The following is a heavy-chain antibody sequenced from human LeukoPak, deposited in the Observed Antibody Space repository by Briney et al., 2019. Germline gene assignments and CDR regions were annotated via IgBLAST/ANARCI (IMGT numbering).Heavy chain of an antibody. CDR1: GYTFTGYY. CDR2: INPNSGGT. J-gene: IGHJ6*04. V-gene: IGHV1-2*02. Sequence: ASVKVSCKASGYTFTGYYMHWVRQAPGQGLEWMGWINPNSGGTNYAQKFQGRVTMTRDTSISTAYMELSRLRSDDTAVYYCARDPYYDFWSGYEGGGLDVWGKGTTVTVSS. D-gene: IGHD3-3*01. CDR3: ARDPYYDFWSGYEGGGLDV.